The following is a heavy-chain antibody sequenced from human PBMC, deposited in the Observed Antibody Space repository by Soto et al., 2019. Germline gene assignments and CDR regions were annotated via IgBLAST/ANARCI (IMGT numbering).Heavy chain of an antibody. Sequence: GGSLRLSCAASGFTFSSYGMHWVRQAPGKGLEWVAVISYDGSNKYYADSVKGRFTISRDNSKNTLYLQMNSLRAEDTVVYYCAKEGGYYDFWSGPVEYYYYGMDVWGQGTTVTVSS. CDR1: GFTFSSYG. J-gene: IGHJ6*02. V-gene: IGHV3-30*18. CDR2: ISYDGSNK. CDR3: AKEGGYYDFWSGPVEYYYYGMDV. D-gene: IGHD3-3*01.